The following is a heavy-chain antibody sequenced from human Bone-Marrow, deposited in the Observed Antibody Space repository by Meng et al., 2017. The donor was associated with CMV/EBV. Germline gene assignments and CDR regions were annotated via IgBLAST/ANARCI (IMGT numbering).Heavy chain of an antibody. Sequence: GGSLRLSCAASGFTFSSHAMSWVRQAPGKGLEWVAVVTGSGDSKYYADSVKGRFTISRDNAKNSLYLQMNSLRAEDTALYYCARATYGGYYYYGMDVWGQGTTVTVSS. CDR2: VTGSGDSK. CDR1: GFTFSSHA. J-gene: IGHJ6*02. CDR3: ARATYGGYYYYGMDV. V-gene: IGHV3-23*01. D-gene: IGHD4/OR15-4a*01.